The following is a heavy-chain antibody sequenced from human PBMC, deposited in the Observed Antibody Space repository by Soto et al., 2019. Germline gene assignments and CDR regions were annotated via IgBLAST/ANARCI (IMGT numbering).Heavy chain of an antibody. V-gene: IGHV4-59*01. Sequence: SETLSLTSTVSGNSISSYYWSWIRQPPGKGLEWIGYIYYSGSTNHNPSLKSRVTISVDTSKKQSSLKLSSVTAADTAVYYCAGSVDTAMVYYYYYMDVWGKGTTVTSP. CDR2: IYYSGST. CDR1: GNSISSYY. J-gene: IGHJ6*03. CDR3: AGSVDTAMVYYYYYMDV. D-gene: IGHD5-18*01.